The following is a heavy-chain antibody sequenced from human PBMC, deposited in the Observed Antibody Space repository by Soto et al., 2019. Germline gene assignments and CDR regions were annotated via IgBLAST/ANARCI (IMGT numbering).Heavy chain of an antibody. Sequence: GSLRLSCAASGFTFGNYWMSWVHQAPGKGPEWVANIKQDGSERNYVDSVKGRFTISRDNAENSLYLQMNSLRVEDTGVYYCASARHIGPWGQGTLVTVSS. D-gene: IGHD2-21*01. CDR1: GFTFGNYW. CDR3: ASARHIGP. CDR2: IKQDGSER. J-gene: IGHJ5*02. V-gene: IGHV3-7*01.